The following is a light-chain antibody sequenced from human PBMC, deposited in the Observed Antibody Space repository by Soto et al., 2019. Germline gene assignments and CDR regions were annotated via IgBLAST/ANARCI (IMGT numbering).Light chain of an antibody. CDR2: GAS. CDR3: QQYNNWPLT. CDR1: QSINSD. J-gene: IGKJ4*01. V-gene: IGKV3D-15*01. Sequence: EIVMTQSPATLSVSPGETTRLSCRASQSINSDVAWYQQKVGQTPRLLIHGASTRATGIPARFSGSQSGTEFTLTISSLLSEDFAVYSCQQYNNWPLTFGGGTKVDIK.